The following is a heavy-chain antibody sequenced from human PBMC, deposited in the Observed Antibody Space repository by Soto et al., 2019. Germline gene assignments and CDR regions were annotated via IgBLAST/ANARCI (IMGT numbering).Heavy chain of an antibody. CDR1: GGTFSSYA. CDR2: IIPIFTTA. J-gene: IGHJ4*02. CDR3: ARDPASEGQVDY. D-gene: IGHD2-2*01. V-gene: IGHV1-69*01. Sequence: QVQLVQSGAEVKKPGSSVKVSCKASGGTFSSYAISWVRQAPGQGLEWMGGIIPIFTTANYAQKFQGRVTITADESTSTAYMELSSLRSEDTAGYYCARDPASEGQVDYWGQGTLVTVSS.